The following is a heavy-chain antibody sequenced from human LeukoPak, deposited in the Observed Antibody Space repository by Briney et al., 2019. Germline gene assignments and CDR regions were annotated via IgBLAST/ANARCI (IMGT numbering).Heavy chain of an antibody. Sequence: GGSLRLSCAASGFTFSNYAIHWVRQAPGKGLEWVSVISYDGTNKYYADSVRGRFTISRDNSKNTLYLQMNSLKTGDTALYYCARQMATILDGILDYWGQGTLVTVSS. V-gene: IGHV3-30*04. CDR1: GFTFSNYA. CDR3: ARQMATILDGILDY. D-gene: IGHD5-24*01. CDR2: ISYDGTNK. J-gene: IGHJ4*02.